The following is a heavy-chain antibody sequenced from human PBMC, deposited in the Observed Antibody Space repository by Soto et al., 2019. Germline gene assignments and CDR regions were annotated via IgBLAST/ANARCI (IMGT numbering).Heavy chain of an antibody. D-gene: IGHD4-4*01. J-gene: IGHJ4*02. Sequence: QVQLVQSGAEVKKPGASVKVSCKASGYTFTGYYMHWVRQAPGQGLEWMGWINPNSGGTNYAQKFQGRVTMTRDTSIRTAYMELSRLRSDDTAVYYCARDPDSNYYFVYYFDYWGQGTLVTVSS. CDR1: GYTFTGYY. V-gene: IGHV1-2*02. CDR3: ARDPDSNYYFVYYFDY. CDR2: INPNSGGT.